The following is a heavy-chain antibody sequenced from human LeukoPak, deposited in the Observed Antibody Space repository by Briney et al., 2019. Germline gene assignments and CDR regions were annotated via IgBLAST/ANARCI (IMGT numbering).Heavy chain of an antibody. CDR3: ARQSRSSASRPASIDY. J-gene: IGHJ4*02. Sequence: PSETLSLTHTVSGGSLSSSSYYWGWIRQPPGRGLEWIGGIDYSGRRYYDPSLKSRVTISVDTSNSQISLRLNSVTAADTAIYYCARQSRSSASRPASIDYWGQGTLVTVSS. V-gene: IGHV4-39*01. CDR2: IDYSGRR. D-gene: IGHD6-19*01. CDR1: GGSLSSSSYY.